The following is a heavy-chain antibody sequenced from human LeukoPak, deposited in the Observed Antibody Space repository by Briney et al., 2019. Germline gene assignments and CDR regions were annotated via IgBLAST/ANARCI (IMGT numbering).Heavy chain of an antibody. D-gene: IGHD3-10*01. CDR1: GFTFTSFG. J-gene: IGHJ4*02. Sequence: PGGSLRLSCAASGFTFTSFGMHWVRQAPGKGLEWVAFIRNDGDVIYYADSVKGRFTISRDNSKNTLYLQMNSLRAEDTAVYYCARDSRTYGSGSYYYWGQGTLVTVSS. CDR3: ARDSRTYGSGSYYY. V-gene: IGHV3-30*02. CDR2: IRNDGDVI.